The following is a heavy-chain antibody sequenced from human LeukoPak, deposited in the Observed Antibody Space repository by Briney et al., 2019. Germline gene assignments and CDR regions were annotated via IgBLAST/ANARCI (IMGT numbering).Heavy chain of an antibody. D-gene: IGHD6-6*01. CDR3: AKGQSSSSAYWYFDL. V-gene: IGHV3-9*03. CDR2: ISWNSGSI. CDR1: GFTFDDYA. Sequence: GGSLRLSCAASGFTFDDYAMHWVRQAPGKGLEWVSGISWNSGSIGYADSVKGRFTISRDNAKNSLYLQMNSLRAEDMALYYCAKGQSSSSAYWYFDLWGRGTLVTVSP. J-gene: IGHJ2*01.